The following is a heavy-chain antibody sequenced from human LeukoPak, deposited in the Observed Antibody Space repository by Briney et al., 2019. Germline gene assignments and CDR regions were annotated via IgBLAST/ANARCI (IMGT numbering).Heavy chain of an antibody. J-gene: IGHJ3*02. D-gene: IGHD3-22*01. CDR2: INHSGST. V-gene: IGHV4-34*01. CDR3: ARLLRGGRDTPMVTMIVVRAKSGAFDI. CDR1: GGSFSGYY. Sequence: PSETLSLTCAVCGGSFSGYYWSWIRQPPGKGLEWIGEINHSGSTNYNPSLKSRVTISVDTSKNQFSLKLSSVTAADTAVYYCARLLRGGRDTPMVTMIVVRAKSGAFDIWGQGTMVTVSS.